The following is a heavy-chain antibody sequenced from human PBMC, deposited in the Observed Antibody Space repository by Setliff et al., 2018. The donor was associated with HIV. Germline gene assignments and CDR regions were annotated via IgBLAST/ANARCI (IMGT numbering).Heavy chain of an antibody. J-gene: IGHJ3*02. CDR2: IGAAGYPT. CDR3: AKVFAFGVDGFDI. Sequence: PGGSVRLSCAASGFIFSNYAMGWVRQGPGKGLEWVPTIGAAGYPTHYAESVKGRFTISKDNSQNALYLQMNSLTDEDTAVYYCAKVFAFGVDGFDIWGQGTMVTVSS. V-gene: IGHV3-23*01. D-gene: IGHD3-10*01. CDR1: GFIFSNYA.